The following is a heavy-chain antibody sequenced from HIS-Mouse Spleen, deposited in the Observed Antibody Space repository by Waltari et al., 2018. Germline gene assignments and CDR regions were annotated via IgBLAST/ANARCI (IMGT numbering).Heavy chain of an antibody. CDR1: GGSISSSSYY. CDR3: AREIPYSSSWYDWYFDL. V-gene: IGHV4-39*07. CDR2: IYYSGST. D-gene: IGHD6-13*01. J-gene: IGHJ2*01. Sequence: QLQLQESGPGLVKPSETLSLTCTVSGGSISSSSYYWGWIRQPPGKGLEGIGSIYYSGSTYYNPSLKSRATISVDTSKNQFSLKLSAVTAADTAVYYCAREIPYSSSWYDWYFDLWGRGTLVTVSS.